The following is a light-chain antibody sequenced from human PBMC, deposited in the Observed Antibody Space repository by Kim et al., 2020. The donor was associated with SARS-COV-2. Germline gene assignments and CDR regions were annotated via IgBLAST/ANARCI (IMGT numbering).Light chain of an antibody. J-gene: IGLJ2*01. CDR3: NSRDSNDNVV. V-gene: IGLV3-19*01. CDR2: GKN. Sequence: ALGQTVRLTCQGDSLKNYYATWYQQKPGQAPIVVIYGKNNRPSGIPDRFSGSSSGNTASLTITGTQAGDEADYYCNSRDSNDNVVFGGGTQLTVL. CDR1: SLKNYY.